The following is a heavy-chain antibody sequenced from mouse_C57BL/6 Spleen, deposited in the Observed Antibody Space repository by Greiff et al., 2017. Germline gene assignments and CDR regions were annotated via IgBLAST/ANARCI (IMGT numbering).Heavy chain of an antibody. CDR2: ISYSGST. D-gene: IGHD3-2*02. J-gene: IGHJ4*01. CDR3: ARGGSGYGAMDY. CDR1: GYSITSGYD. Sequence: EVKLQESGPGVVKPSQSLSLTCTVTGYSITSGYDWHWIRHFPGNKLECMGYISYSGSTNYNPSLKSRISLTHDTSKKHFLLKVNSVTTEDTATYYCARGGSGYGAMDYWGQGTSVTVSS. V-gene: IGHV3-1*01.